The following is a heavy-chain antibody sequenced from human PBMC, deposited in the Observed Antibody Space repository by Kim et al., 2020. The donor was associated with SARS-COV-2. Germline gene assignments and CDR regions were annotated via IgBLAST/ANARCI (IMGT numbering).Heavy chain of an antibody. CDR2: TYYRSKWYN. Sequence: SQTLSLTCAISGDSVSSNSAAWNWIRQSPSRGLEWLGRTYYRSKWYNDYAVSVKSRITINPDTSKNQFSLQLNSVTPEDTAVYYCAREREVSSWYGDYYYYGMDVWGQGTTVTVSS. J-gene: IGHJ6*02. CDR3: AREREVSSWYGDYYYYGMDV. D-gene: IGHD6-13*01. V-gene: IGHV6-1*01. CDR1: GDSVSSNSAA.